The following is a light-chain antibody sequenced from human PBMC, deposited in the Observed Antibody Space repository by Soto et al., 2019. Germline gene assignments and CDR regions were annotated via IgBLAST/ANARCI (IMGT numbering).Light chain of an antibody. CDR1: SSDVGSYNL. CDR2: EVS. Sequence: QSALTQPASVSGSPGQSITISCTGTSSDVGSYNLVSWYQQHPGKAPKLMIYEVSKRLSGVSNRFSGSKSGNTASLTISGLQAEDEADYYCCSYAGSSTPLIFGTGTKVTVL. CDR3: CSYAGSSTPLI. J-gene: IGLJ1*01. V-gene: IGLV2-23*02.